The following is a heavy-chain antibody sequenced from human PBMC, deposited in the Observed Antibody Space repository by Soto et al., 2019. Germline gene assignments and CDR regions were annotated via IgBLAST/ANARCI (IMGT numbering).Heavy chain of an antibody. V-gene: IGHV1-18*01. J-gene: IGHJ4*02. CDR3: ARVVLWCGDEVGPFDY. Sequence: QVQLVQSGAEVKKPGASVKVSCKASRYTFTSYGISWVRQAPGQGLEWMGWISAYNGNTNYAQKLQGRVTMTTDTSTSTADMELRSLRSDETAVYYCARVVLWCGDEVGPFDYWGQGTLVTVSS. CDR1: RYTFTSYG. D-gene: IGHD3-10*01. CDR2: ISAYNGNT.